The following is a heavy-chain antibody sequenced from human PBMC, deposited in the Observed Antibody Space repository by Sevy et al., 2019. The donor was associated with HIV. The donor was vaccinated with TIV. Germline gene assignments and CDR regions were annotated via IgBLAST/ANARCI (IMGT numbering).Heavy chain of an antibody. CDR2: IWYDGTNR. D-gene: IGHD2-2*01. Sequence: GGSLRLSCAASGFSISGYGMHWVRQAPGKGLEWVAVIWYDGTNREYADSVKGRFTISRDNSKNTLFLQMNSLRAEDTAVYYCARGPLRYCTSTSCYEGDYYYYGMDVWGQGTTVTVSS. CDR1: GFSISGYG. J-gene: IGHJ6*02. CDR3: ARGPLRYCTSTSCYEGDYYYYGMDV. V-gene: IGHV3-33*01.